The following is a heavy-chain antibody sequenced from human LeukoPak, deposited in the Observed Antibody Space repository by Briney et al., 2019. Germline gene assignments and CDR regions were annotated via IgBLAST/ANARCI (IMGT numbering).Heavy chain of an antibody. D-gene: IGHD3-16*01. Sequence: LETLSLTCTVSGGSISSYYWSWIRQPPGKGLEWIGYTYYSGSTNYNPSLKSRVTISVDTSKNQFSLKLSSVTAADTAVYYCAREGGGNFDYWGQGTLVTVSS. J-gene: IGHJ4*02. CDR1: GGSISSYY. CDR3: AREGGGNFDY. V-gene: IGHV4-59*01. CDR2: TYYSGST.